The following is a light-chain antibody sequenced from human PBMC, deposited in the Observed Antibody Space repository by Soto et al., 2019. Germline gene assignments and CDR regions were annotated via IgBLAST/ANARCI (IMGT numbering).Light chain of an antibody. CDR1: ALIGGDQKS. Sequence: FSPTQPRSVSRAPGQSVTISRPGNALIGGDQKSVSWYQQHPGTAPQLLIYDVTKRPSGVPDRFSGSKSGNTASLTISGLQAEDEADYFCCSYGDNHILYVFGTGTKVTVL. J-gene: IGLJ1*01. V-gene: IGLV2-11*01. CDR2: DVT. CDR3: CSYGDNHILYV.